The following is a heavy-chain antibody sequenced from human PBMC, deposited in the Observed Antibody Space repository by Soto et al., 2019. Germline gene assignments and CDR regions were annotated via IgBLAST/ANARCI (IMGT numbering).Heavy chain of an antibody. V-gene: IGHV1-3*01. D-gene: IGHD6-13*01. Sequence: ASVKVSCKASGYTFTSYAMHWVRQAPGQRLEWMGWINAGNGNTKYSQKFQGRVTITRDTSASTAYMELSSLRSEDTAVYYCARLIAAAGTFYFDYWGQGTLVTVSS. J-gene: IGHJ4*02. CDR3: ARLIAAAGTFYFDY. CDR2: INAGNGNT. CDR1: GYTFTSYA.